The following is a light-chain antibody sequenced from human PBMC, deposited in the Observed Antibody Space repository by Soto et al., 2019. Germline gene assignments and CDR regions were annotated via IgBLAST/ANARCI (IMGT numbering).Light chain of an antibody. CDR2: DAS. Sequence: DIQMTQSPSTLSASVGDRVTITCRASQSISSWLACYQQKPGQAPRLLIYDASYLARGVPSRFSGSGSGTAFTLTISDLQPDDLANYCWQHYNNFWTFGQGTKVEI. J-gene: IGKJ1*01. CDR1: QSISSW. V-gene: IGKV1-5*01. CDR3: QHYNNFWT.